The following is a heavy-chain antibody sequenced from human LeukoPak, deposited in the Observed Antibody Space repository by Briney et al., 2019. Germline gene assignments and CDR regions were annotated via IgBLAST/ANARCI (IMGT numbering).Heavy chain of an antibody. V-gene: IGHV4-61*09. J-gene: IGHJ2*01. CDR1: GGSISSGDYY. CDR2: IYTSGST. D-gene: IGHD3-9*01. Sequence: PSQTLSLTCTVSGGSISSGDYYWSWIRQPAGKGLEWIGHIYTSGSTNYNPSLKSRVTISVDTSKNQFSLKLSSVTAADTAIYYCARLDWGFWYFDLWGRGTLVTVSS. CDR3: ARLDWGFWYFDL.